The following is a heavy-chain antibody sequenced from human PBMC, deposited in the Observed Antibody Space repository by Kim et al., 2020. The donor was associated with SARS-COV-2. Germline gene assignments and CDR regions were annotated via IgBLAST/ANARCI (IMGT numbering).Heavy chain of an antibody. J-gene: IGHJ5*02. V-gene: IGHV1-3*01. Sequence: ASVKVSCKASGYTFDTFSLYWVRQAPGQRFEWMGWINGGNGNTRYSQNFQGRVTITRDTSASTSYMELSSLTSKDTAAYYCAREGSGSYNWLDPWGQGTLVTVSS. D-gene: IGHD3-10*01. CDR3: AREGSGSYNWLDP. CDR1: GYTFDTFS. CDR2: INGGNGNT.